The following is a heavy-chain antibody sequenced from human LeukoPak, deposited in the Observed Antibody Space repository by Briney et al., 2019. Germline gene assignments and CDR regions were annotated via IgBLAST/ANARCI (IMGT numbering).Heavy chain of an antibody. Sequence: GGSLRLSCAASGFTFSRYWMSWVRQAPGKGLEWVANIKQDGSEKYYVDSVKGRFTISRDNAKNSVYLQMNGLRAEDTAVYYCARGGRAMIVFYRFDYWGQGTLVTVSS. J-gene: IGHJ4*02. D-gene: IGHD3-22*01. CDR2: IKQDGSEK. CDR1: GFTFSRYW. V-gene: IGHV3-7*01. CDR3: ARGGRAMIVFYRFDY.